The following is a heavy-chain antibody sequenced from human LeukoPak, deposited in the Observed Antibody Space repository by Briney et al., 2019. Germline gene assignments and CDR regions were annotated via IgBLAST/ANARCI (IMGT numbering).Heavy chain of an antibody. CDR3: AKGSYYDSSGSFYFDY. CDR1: GFTFSSYA. Sequence: GGSLRLSCAASGFTFSSYAMSWVRQAPGKGLEWVSGISGSGDNTYYADSVKGRFTISRGNSKNTLYVQVNSLGTEDTAAYYCAKGSYYDSSGSFYFDYWGQGTLVTVSS. J-gene: IGHJ4*02. V-gene: IGHV3-23*01. D-gene: IGHD3-22*01. CDR2: ISGSGDNT.